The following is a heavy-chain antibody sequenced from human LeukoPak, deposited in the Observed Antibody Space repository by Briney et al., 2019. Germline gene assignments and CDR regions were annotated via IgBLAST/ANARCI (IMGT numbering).Heavy chain of an antibody. D-gene: IGHD2-15*01. CDR2: ISSSSSYI. CDR3: ARVSRYCSGGSCYALYYYGMDV. J-gene: IGHJ6*02. CDR1: GFTFSSYS. Sequence: GGSLRLSCAASGFTFSSYSMNWVRQAPGKGLEWVSSISSSSSYIYYADSVKGRFTISRDNAKNSLYLQMNSLRAEDTAVYYCARVSRYCSGGSCYALYYYGMDVWGQGTTVTVSS. V-gene: IGHV3-21*01.